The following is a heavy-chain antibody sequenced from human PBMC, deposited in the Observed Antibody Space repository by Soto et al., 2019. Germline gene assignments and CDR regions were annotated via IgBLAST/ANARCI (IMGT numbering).Heavy chain of an antibody. V-gene: IGHV1-69*01. CDR3: ARGTSYCSSTSCYSIGMGACDI. J-gene: IGHJ3*02. CDR1: GGTFSSYA. CDR2: IIPIFGTA. Sequence: QVQLVQSGAEVKKPGSSVKVSCKASGGTFSSYAISWVRQAPGQGLEWMGGIIPIFGTANYAQKFQGRVTITADESTSTAYMELSSLRSEDTAVYYCARGTSYCSSTSCYSIGMGACDIWGQGTMVTVSS. D-gene: IGHD2-2*01.